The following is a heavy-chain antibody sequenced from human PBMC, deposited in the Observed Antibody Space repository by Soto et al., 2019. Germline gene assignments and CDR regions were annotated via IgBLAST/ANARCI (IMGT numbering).Heavy chain of an antibody. CDR3: ARGSLATIILGYYYYGMDV. V-gene: IGHV1-69*06. CDR1: GGTFSSYA. Sequence: SVKVSCKASGGTFSSYAISWVRQAPGQGLEWMGGIIPIFGTANYAQKFQGRVTITADKSTSTAYMELSSLRSEDTVVYYCARGSLATIILGYYYYGMDVWGQGTTVTVSS. D-gene: IGHD5-12*01. CDR2: IIPIFGTA. J-gene: IGHJ6*02.